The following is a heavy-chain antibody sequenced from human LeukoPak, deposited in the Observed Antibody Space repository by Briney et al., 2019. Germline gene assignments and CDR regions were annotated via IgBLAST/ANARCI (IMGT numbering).Heavy chain of an antibody. CDR3: ARATVSYDILTGYYLNWFDP. CDR2: IYHGGST. V-gene: IGHV4-38-2*02. D-gene: IGHD3-9*01. CDR1: GYSISSGYY. J-gene: IGHJ5*02. Sequence: SETLSLTCTVTGYSISSGYYWGWIRQPPGKGLEWIGSIYHGGSTYYNPSLKSRVTISVDTSKNQFSLKLSSVTAADTAVYYCARATVSYDILTGYYLNWFDPWGQGTLVTVSS.